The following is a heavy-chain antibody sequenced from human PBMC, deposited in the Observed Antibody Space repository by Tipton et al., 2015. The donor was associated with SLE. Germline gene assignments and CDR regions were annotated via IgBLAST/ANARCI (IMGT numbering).Heavy chain of an antibody. CDR3: ARERSSTPYYYYMDV. D-gene: IGHD2-2*01. V-gene: IGHV4-59*01. J-gene: IGHJ6*03. CDR2: IYYSGST. Sequence: TLSLTCTVSGGSISSYYWSWIRQPPGKGLEWIGYIYYSGSTNYNPSLKSRVTISVDTSKNQFSLKLSSVTAAATAVYYCARERSSTPYYYYMDVWSKGTTVTVSS. CDR1: GGSISSYY.